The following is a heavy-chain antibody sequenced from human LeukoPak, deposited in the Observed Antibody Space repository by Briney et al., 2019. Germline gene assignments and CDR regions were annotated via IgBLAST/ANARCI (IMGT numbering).Heavy chain of an antibody. CDR1: GGSFSGYY. D-gene: IGHD3-10*01. V-gene: IGHV4-34*01. CDR2: INHSGST. J-gene: IGHJ4*02. CDR3: ARFRGLSPSGSGGLYYFDY. Sequence: PSETLSLTCAVYGGSFSGYYWSWIRQPPGKGLEWIGEINHSGSTNYNPSLKSRVTISVDTSKNQFSLKLSSVTAAGTAVYYCARFRGLSPSGSGGLYYFDYWGQGTLVTVSS.